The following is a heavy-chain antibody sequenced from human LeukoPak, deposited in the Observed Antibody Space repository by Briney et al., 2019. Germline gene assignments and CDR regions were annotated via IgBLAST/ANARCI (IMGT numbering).Heavy chain of an antibody. CDR2: ISSSSSYI. J-gene: IGHJ1*01. D-gene: IGHD3-3*01. Sequence: KTGGSLRLSCAASGFTFSSYSMNWVRQAPGKGLEWVSSISSSSSYIYYADSVKGRFTISRDNAKNSLYLQMNSLRAEDTAVYYCAAEATFGVVISTVGYFQHWGQGTLVTVSS. V-gene: IGHV3-21*01. CDR3: AAEATFGVVISTVGYFQH. CDR1: GFTFSSYS.